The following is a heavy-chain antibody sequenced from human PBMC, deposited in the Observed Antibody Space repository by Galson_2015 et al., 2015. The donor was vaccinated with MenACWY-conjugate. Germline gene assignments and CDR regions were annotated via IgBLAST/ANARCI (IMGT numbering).Heavy chain of an antibody. CDR2: TYYGSRWHN. D-gene: IGHD6-13*01. CDR1: GDSVSSNSAA. Sequence: CAISGDSVSSNSAAWTWIRQSPSRGLEWLGRTYYGSRWHNDYAVSVKSRITINPDTSRNQLSLQLSSVTPEDTAVYYCARGVTRTSGTINCYFDFSCRGTLVPASS. J-gene: IGHJ2*01. V-gene: IGHV6-1*01. CDR3: ARGVTRTSGTINCYFDF.